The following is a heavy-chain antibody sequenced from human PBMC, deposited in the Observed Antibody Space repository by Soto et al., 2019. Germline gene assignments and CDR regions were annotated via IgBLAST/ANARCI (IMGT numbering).Heavy chain of an antibody. V-gene: IGHV3-11*01. CDR2: IDSGDGTT. CDR1: GFDFGDYY. J-gene: IGHJ4*02. D-gene: IGHD6-13*01. CDR3: VRPYDSSSWFTFAR. Sequence: GGSLRLSCTGSGFDFGDYYMCWIRQAPGKGLEWVSYIDSGDGTTYYTDSVKGRFTISRDNAKKTVYLQMSSLRIEDTALYYCVRPYDSSSWFTFARWGQGKLVTVSS.